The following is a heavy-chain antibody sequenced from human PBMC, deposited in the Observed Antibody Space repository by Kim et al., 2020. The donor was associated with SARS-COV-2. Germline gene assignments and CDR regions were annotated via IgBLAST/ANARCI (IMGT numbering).Heavy chain of an antibody. D-gene: IGHD2-21*01. V-gene: IGHV3-74*01. CDR3: VRYCGPEHQEFE. J-gene: IGHJ4*02. Sequence: YAESMKGRFYISRDNRNNVVSFQMNSLVSEDTAIYYCVRYCGPEHQEFEWGQGTLVTVSP.